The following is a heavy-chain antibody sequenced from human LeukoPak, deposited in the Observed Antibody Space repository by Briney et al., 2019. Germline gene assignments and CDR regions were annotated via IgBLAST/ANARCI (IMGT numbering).Heavy chain of an antibody. CDR3: AICSWRSHDAFDI. V-gene: IGHV5-51*01. CDR2: IYPGDSDT. CDR1: GYHFFGYW. D-gene: IGHD6-13*01. J-gene: IGHJ3*02. Sequence: GESLKISCEGSGYHFFGYWIAWVRQMPGKGLEWMGIIYPGDSDTRYSPSFQGQVTISADKSISTAYLQWSSLKASDTAMYYCAICSWRSHDAFDIWGQGTMVTVSS.